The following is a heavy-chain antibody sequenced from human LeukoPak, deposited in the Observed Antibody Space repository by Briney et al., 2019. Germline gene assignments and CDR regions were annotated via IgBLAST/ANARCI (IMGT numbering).Heavy chain of an antibody. V-gene: IGHV3-9*01. Sequence: PGGSLRLSCAASGFTFDDYAMHWVRQAPGKGLEWVSGISWNSGSIGYADSVKGRFTISRDNAKNSLYLQMNSLRAEDTALYYCAKQYDPTTEWAIEGFFDYWGLGTLVTVSS. J-gene: IGHJ4*02. CDR3: AKQYDPTTEWAIEGFFDY. CDR2: ISWNSGSI. CDR1: GFTFDDYA. D-gene: IGHD1-26*01.